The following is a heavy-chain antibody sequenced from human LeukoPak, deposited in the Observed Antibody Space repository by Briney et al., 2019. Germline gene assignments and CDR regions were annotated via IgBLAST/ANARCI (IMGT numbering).Heavy chain of an antibody. Sequence: ASVKVSCKASGGTFNSSGISWVRQAPGQGLEWMGGIISSFGAAHYIQKFQGRLTITADESTSTAYMELSSLTSEDTAVYYCTRDPSVDYDLLSHWFDPWGQGTLVTVSS. CDR2: IISSFGAA. CDR1: GGTFNSSG. D-gene: IGHD3-9*01. CDR3: TRDPSVDYDLLSHWFDP. V-gene: IGHV1-69*13. J-gene: IGHJ5*02.